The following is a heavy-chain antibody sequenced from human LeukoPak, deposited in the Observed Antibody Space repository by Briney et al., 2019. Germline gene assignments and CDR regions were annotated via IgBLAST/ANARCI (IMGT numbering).Heavy chain of an antibody. CDR1: GGSISSYY. D-gene: IGHD3-22*01. J-gene: IGHJ3*02. Sequence: SETLSLTCTVSGGSISSYYWSWIRQPPGKGLEWIGYIYYSGSTNYNPSLKSRVTISVDTSKDQFSLKLSSVTAADTAVYYCARFPYYYDSSGCARYAFDIWGQGTMVTVSS. V-gene: IGHV4-59*01. CDR2: IYYSGST. CDR3: ARFPYYYDSSGCARYAFDI.